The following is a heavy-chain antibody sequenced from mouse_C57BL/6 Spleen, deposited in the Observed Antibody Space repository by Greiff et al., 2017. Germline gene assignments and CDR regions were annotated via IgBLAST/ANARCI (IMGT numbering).Heavy chain of an antibody. CDR3: ARSIETAVVSYFDY. CDR2: IHPNSGST. Sequence: QVQLQQPGAELVKPGASVKLSCKASGYTFTSYWLHWVKQRPGQGLAWIGMIHPNSGSTNYNEKFKSKDTLTVDKSSSTAYMQLSSLRTEDSAVYDCARSIETAVVSYFDYWGQGTTLTVSS. V-gene: IGHV1-64*01. CDR1: GYTFTSYW. D-gene: IGHD1-1*01. J-gene: IGHJ2*01.